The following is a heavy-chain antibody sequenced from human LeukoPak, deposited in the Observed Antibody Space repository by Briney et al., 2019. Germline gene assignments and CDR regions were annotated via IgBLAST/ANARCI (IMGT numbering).Heavy chain of an antibody. CDR2: IKSDGSST. D-gene: IGHD1-26*01. CDR3: VRDNRSYNFDY. Sequence: GGSLRLPCAASGFTFSRYWMHWVRQAPGKGLVWVSCIKSDGSSTSTADSAKGRFTISRDNAKNTVYLQMNSLRAEDTAVYYCVRDNRSYNFDYWGQGTLVTVSS. V-gene: IGHV3-74*01. CDR1: GFTFSRYW. J-gene: IGHJ4*02.